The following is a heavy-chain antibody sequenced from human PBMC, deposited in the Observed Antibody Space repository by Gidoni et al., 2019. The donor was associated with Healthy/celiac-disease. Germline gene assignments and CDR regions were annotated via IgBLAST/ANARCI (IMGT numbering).Heavy chain of an antibody. CDR3: ARVMVRGALDY. CDR2: IDWDDDK. Sequence: QVTLKESGPALVKPTQTLTLTCTFSGFSLSTSGMRVSWIRQPPGKALEWLARIDWDDDKFYSTSLKTMLTISKDTSKNQVVLTMTNMDPVDTATYYCARVMVRGALDYWGQGTLVTVSS. D-gene: IGHD3-10*01. J-gene: IGHJ4*02. V-gene: IGHV2-70*04. CDR1: GFSLSTSGMR.